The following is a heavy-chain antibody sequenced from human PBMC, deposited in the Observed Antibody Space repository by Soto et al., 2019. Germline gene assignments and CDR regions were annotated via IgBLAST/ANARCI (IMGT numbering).Heavy chain of an antibody. CDR3: GKDTLDCSGGDCPLYYYYGMDV. J-gene: IGHJ6*02. CDR1: CSTFRSYA. Sequence: GGSLGPSSEPSCSTFRSYAMHRVRQAPGRGLEGREVISNDGNNKFFADSVKGRLTLSRDNARNTLYLQINSLRAEDTAVYFCGKDTLDCSGGDCPLYYYYGMDVWGQGTTVTVSS. CDR2: ISNDGNNK. D-gene: IGHD2-21*02. V-gene: IGHV3-30*18.